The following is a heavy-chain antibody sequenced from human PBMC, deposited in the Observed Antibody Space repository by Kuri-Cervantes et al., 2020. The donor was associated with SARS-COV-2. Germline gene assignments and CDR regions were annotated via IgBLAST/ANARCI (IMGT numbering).Heavy chain of an antibody. CDR1: GDSITSGLYY. V-gene: IGHV4-31*03. Sequence: SETLSLTCTVSGDSITSGLYYWNWIRQHPGKGLEWIGCIYYSGRTYYNPSLESRLHISADTSKNSFSLRLTSVTAADTAVYYCARENDYDHPRFAPWGQGTLVTVSS. D-gene: IGHD4-17*01. CDR2: IYYSGRT. J-gene: IGHJ5*02. CDR3: ARENDYDHPRFAP.